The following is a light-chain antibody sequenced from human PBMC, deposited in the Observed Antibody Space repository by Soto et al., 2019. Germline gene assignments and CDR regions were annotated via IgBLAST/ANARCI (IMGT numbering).Light chain of an antibody. J-gene: IGLJ1*01. Sequence: QSVLTQPASVSGSPGQSITISCTGTSGDVGSYSPVSWYQQLPGKAPKLIIYEVSKRPSGVSNRFSGSKSGNTASLTISGLQAEDEAEYYCCSYAGGVTFFLVGTGTNVPVL. V-gene: IGLV2-23*02. CDR1: SGDVGSYSP. CDR3: CSYAGGVTFFL. CDR2: EVS.